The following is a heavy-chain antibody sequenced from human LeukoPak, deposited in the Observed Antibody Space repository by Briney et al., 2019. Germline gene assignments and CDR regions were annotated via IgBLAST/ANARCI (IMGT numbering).Heavy chain of an antibody. J-gene: IGHJ4*02. Sequence: SGGSLRLSCATSGLTFRTTWMHWVRRAPGKALEWVATISSDGGNRYYSDSVKGRFTISRDNSKNTLYLQMNSLRPEDTAVFHCARGRAVTGSTVIDYWGQGTLVTVSS. V-gene: IGHV3-30-3*01. CDR3: ARGRAVTGSTVIDY. CDR2: ISSDGGNR. D-gene: IGHD6-19*01. CDR1: GLTFRTTW.